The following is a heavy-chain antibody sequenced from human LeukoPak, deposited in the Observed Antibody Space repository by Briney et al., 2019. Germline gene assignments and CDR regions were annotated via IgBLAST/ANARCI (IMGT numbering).Heavy chain of an antibody. Sequence: SETLSLTCAVYGGSFSGYYWSWTRQPPGKGLEWIGEINHSGSTNYNPSLKSRVTISVDTSKNQFSLKLSSVTAADTAVYYCARLYGSGSYRSYYYYGMDVWGQGTTVTVSS. CDR2: INHSGST. V-gene: IGHV4-34*01. CDR3: ARLYGSGSYRSYYYYGMDV. CDR1: GGSFSGYY. J-gene: IGHJ6*02. D-gene: IGHD3-10*01.